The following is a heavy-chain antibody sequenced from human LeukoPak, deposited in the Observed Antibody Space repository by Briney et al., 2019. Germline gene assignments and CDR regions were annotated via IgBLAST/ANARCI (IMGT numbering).Heavy chain of an antibody. V-gene: IGHV3-30-3*01. CDR3: ARGHPRPRVIAVAGNFDS. CDR2: ISYDGTNR. J-gene: IGHJ4*02. CDR1: RFTFSSYA. D-gene: IGHD6-19*01. Sequence: GGSLRLSCAASRFTFSSYAMHWVRQAPGKGLHWVAFISYDGTNRYYADSVKGRFTISRDNSKNTLYLQMNSLRADDTAVFYCARGHPRPRVIAVAGNFDSWGQGTLVTVSS.